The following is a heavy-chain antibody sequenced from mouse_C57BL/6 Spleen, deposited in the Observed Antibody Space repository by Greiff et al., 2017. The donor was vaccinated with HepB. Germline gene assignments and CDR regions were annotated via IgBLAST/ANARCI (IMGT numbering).Heavy chain of an antibody. D-gene: IGHD1-1*01. J-gene: IGHJ1*03. Sequence: QVQLQQPGAELVKPGASVKLSCKASGYTFTSYWMQWVKQRPGQGLEWIGEIDPSDSYTNYNQKFKGKATLTVDTSSSTAYMQLISLTSEDSAVYYCARDCGSSWWYFDVWGTGTTVTVST. V-gene: IGHV1-50*01. CDR2: IDPSDSYT. CDR3: ARDCGSSWWYFDV. CDR1: GYTFTSYW.